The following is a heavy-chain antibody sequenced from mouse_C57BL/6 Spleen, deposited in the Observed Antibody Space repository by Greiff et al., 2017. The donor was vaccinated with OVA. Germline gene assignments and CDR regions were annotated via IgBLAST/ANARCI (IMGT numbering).Heavy chain of an antibody. Sequence: VQLKESGEGLVKPGGSLKLSCAASGFTFSSYAMSWVRQTPEKRLEWVAYISSGGDYIYYADTVKGRFTISRDNARNTLYLQMSSLKSEDTAMYYCTSSYYGSSPFAYWGQGTLVTVSA. CDR2: ISSGGDYI. CDR1: GFTFSSYA. CDR3: TSSYYGSSPFAY. V-gene: IGHV5-9-1*02. J-gene: IGHJ3*01. D-gene: IGHD1-1*01.